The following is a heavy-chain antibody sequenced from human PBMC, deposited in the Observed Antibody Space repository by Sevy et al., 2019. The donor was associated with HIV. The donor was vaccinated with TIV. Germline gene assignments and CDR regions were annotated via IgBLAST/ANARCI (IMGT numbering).Heavy chain of an antibody. CDR3: AKDRSSGWFLDAFDI. J-gene: IGHJ3*02. CDR1: GFTFSSYA. CDR2: ISGRGGST. D-gene: IGHD6-19*01. Sequence: GGSLRVSCAASGFTFSSYAMSWVRQAPGKGLEWVSAISGRGGSTYYADSVKGRFTIFRDHSKNTLYLQMNSLRAEDTAVYYCAKDRSSGWFLDAFDIWGQGTMVTVSS. V-gene: IGHV3-23*01.